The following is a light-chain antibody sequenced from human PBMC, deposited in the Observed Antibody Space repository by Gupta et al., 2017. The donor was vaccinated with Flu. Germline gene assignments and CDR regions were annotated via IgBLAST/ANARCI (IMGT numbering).Light chain of an antibody. CDR1: QSLLHRDGKTY. CDR2: EVS. Sequence: VTPGQPASISCKSSQSLLHRDGKTYLYWYMQKKGQPPNLLIYEVSNRFSGVPERISGSGSGTDFTLKISRVEAEDVGVYYCLQSLKFPFTFGGGTKVEIK. J-gene: IGKJ4*01. CDR3: LQSLKFPFT. V-gene: IGKV2D-29*01.